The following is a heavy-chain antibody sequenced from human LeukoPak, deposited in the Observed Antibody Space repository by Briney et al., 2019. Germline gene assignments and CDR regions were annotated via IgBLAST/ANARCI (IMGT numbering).Heavy chain of an antibody. Sequence: PGGSLRLSCAASGFTFSSYSMNWVRQAPGKGLEWVSSISSSSSNIYYADSVKGRFTISRDNAKNSLYLQMNSLRAEDTAVYYCARDLIAAAGTNLVPGWFDPWGQGTLVTVSS. CDR3: ARDLIAAAGTNLVPGWFDP. CDR1: GFTFSSYS. J-gene: IGHJ5*02. CDR2: ISSSSSNI. V-gene: IGHV3-21*01. D-gene: IGHD6-13*01.